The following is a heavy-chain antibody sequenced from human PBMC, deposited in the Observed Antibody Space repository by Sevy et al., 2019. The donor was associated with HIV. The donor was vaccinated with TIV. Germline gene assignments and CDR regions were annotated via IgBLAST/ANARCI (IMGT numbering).Heavy chain of an antibody. V-gene: IGHV3-30*09. CDR2: MSYDGSTR. D-gene: IGHD6-19*01. J-gene: IGHJ4*02. CDR3: AGDAGYSTGWYAGY. CDR1: GFSISPYA. Sequence: GGSLRLSCAASGFSISPYAFHWVRQAPGKGLEWVALMSYDGSTRYYADSGKGRFAIAKDNSKNTLFLQMNSLRIEDTAIYYCAGDAGYSTGWYAGYWGQGTLVTVSS.